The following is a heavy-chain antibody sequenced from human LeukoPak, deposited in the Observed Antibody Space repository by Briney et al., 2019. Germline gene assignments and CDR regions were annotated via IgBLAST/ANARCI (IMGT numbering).Heavy chain of an antibody. CDR1: GGSIRNTDYY. CDR2: IYYTGTT. CDR3: ASIDFWSDY. D-gene: IGHD3-3*01. Sequence: SETLSLTCTVSGGSIRNTDYYWGWIRQPPGKGLEYIGSIYYTGTTYYNPSLKSRVTISVDTSKNHFSLKLGSVTAADTAVYYCASIDFWSDYWGQGTLVTVSS. J-gene: IGHJ4*02. V-gene: IGHV4-39*02.